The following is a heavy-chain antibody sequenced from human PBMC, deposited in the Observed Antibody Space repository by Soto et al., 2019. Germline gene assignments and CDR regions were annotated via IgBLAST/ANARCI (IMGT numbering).Heavy chain of an antibody. J-gene: IGHJ4*02. CDR2: MNPNSGNT. CDR1: GYTFTSYD. D-gene: IGHD4-17*01. CDR3: ARDRETYGFDS. Sequence: AAVKVSCKASGYTFTSYDVNWVRQATGQGLEWMGWMNPNSGNTAYAQKFQGRVTMTRNTSISTAYMELSSLRSEDTAVYYCARDRETYGFDSWGQGTLVTVSS. V-gene: IGHV1-8*01.